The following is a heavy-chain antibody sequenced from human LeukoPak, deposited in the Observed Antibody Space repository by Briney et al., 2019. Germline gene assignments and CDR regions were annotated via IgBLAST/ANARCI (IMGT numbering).Heavy chain of an antibody. Sequence: GGSLRLSCAASGFTFSSYAMSWVRQAPGKGLEWVSAISGSGGSTYYADSVKGRFTISRDNSKSTLYLQMNSLRAEDTAVYYCAKGGMVRGVQDYWGQGTLVTVSS. CDR1: GFTFSSYA. D-gene: IGHD3-10*01. V-gene: IGHV3-23*01. J-gene: IGHJ4*02. CDR3: AKGGMVRGVQDY. CDR2: ISGSGGST.